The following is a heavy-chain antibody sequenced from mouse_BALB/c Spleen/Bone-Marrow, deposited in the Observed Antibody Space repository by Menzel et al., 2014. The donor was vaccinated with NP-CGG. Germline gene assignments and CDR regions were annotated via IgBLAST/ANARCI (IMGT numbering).Heavy chain of an antibody. Sequence: VQLQQSGAELVRPGTSVKMSCKASEYAFTNYWIEWVKQRPGQGLEWIGVINPGSGGSNYNEKFKGKATLTADKSSSTAYMQLSSLTSYDSAVYFCARETTRYAMDYWGQGTSVTVSS. CDR3: ARETTRYAMDY. V-gene: IGHV1-54*01. D-gene: IGHD2-12*01. J-gene: IGHJ4*01. CDR2: INPGSGGS. CDR1: EYAFTNYW.